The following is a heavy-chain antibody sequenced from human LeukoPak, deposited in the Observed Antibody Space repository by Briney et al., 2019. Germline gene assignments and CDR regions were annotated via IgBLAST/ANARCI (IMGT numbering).Heavy chain of an antibody. V-gene: IGHV4-59*01. CDR2: IYCSGST. CDR3: ARARNYYDSSDYYYEGDAFDI. J-gene: IGHJ3*02. Sequence: PSETLSLTCTVSGGSISSYYWSWIRQPPGKGLEWIGYIYCSGSTNYNPSLKSRVTISVDTSKNQFSLKLSSVTAADTAVYFCARARNYYDSSDYYYEGDAFDIWGQGTMVTVSS. CDR1: GGSISSYY. D-gene: IGHD3-22*01.